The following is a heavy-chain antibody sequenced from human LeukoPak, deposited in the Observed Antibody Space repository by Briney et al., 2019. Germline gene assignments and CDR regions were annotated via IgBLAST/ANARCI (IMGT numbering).Heavy chain of an antibody. CDR2: INPNNGGT. CDR1: GYTFTGYF. V-gene: IGHV1-2*02. Sequence: ASVKVSCKASGYTFTGYFIHWVRQAPGQGLEWVGWINPNNGGTKYAQKFQDRVTMTRDTSISTAYMELSRLRSDDTAVYYCARGDPIVVVTDYWGQGTLVTVSS. CDR3: ARGDPIVVVTDY. J-gene: IGHJ4*02. D-gene: IGHD2-21*02.